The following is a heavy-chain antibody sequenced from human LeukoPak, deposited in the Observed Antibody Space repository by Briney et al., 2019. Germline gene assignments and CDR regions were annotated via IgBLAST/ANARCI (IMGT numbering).Heavy chain of an antibody. J-gene: IGHJ4*02. D-gene: IGHD2-8*01. Sequence: PGGSLRLSCAASGFTFSDAWMTWVRQAPGKGLEWVGRIKSKPNGGTTDYAAPVKGRFTISRDDSQSTLYLQMNSLKTEDTAVYYCTTRMASYWGQGTLVTVSS. CDR1: GFTFSDAW. V-gene: IGHV3-15*01. CDR3: TTRMASY. CDR2: IKSKPNGGTT.